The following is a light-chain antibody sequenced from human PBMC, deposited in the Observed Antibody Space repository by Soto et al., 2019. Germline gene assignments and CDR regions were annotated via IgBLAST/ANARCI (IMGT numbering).Light chain of an antibody. CDR3: QQYTS. CDR1: QDIYKY. CDR2: DAS. J-gene: IGKJ4*01. Sequence: DIQMTQSPSSLSAAVGDRVTFTCQASQDIYKYLNWYQQKPGKAPKLLIYDASNLERGVPSRFSGSGSGTDCTLTISRLEPEDFVVYFCQQYTSFGGGTKVEIK. V-gene: IGKV1-33*01.